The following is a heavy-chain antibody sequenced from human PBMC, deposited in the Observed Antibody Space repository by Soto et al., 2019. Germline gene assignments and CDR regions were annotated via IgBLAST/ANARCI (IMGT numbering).Heavy chain of an antibody. CDR1: GFTFSGYG. J-gene: IGHJ5*02. CDR3: ARDRKQLVTNWFDP. Sequence: PGGSLRLSCAASGFTFSGYGMHWVRQAPGKGLEWVAVIWYDGGNKYYADSVKGRFTISRDNSKNTLYLQMNSLRAEDTAVYYCARDRKQLVTNWFDPWGQGTLVTVSS. CDR2: IWYDGGNK. D-gene: IGHD6-13*01. V-gene: IGHV3-33*01.